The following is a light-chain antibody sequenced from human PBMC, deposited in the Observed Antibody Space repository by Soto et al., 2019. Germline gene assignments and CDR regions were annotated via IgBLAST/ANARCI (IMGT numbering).Light chain of an antibody. J-gene: IGKJ2*01. CDR2: LTF. Sequence: DIVMTQSPLSLPVTPGEPASISCRSSQSLLHSDGYTYMDWYPQKPGQSPQVLIYLTFNRASGVPDRFSGSGSGTDFTLKISRVEAEDAGVYYCMQALQTPYTFGQGTKLEIK. V-gene: IGKV2-28*01. CDR1: QSLLHSDGYTY. CDR3: MQALQTPYT.